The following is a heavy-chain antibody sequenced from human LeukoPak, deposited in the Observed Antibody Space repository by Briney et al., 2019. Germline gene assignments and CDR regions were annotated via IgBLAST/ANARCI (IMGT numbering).Heavy chain of an antibody. CDR1: GSTFSSYA. CDR3: AKDSLVGATPFIFDY. D-gene: IGHD1-26*01. J-gene: IGHJ4*02. CDR2: ISGSGGST. V-gene: IGHV3-23*01. Sequence: GGSLRLSCAASGSTFSSYAMSWVRQAPGKGLEWVSAISGSGGSTYYADSVKGRFTISRDNSKNTLYLQMNSLRAEDTAVYYCAKDSLVGATPFIFDYWGQGTLVTVSS.